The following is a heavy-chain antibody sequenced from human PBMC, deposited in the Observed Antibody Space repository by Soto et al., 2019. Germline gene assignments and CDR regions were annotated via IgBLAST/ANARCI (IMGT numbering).Heavy chain of an antibody. Sequence: GGSLRLSCAASGFTFSNAWMSWVRQAPGKGLEWVGRIKSKTDGGTTDYAAPVKGRFTISRDDSKNTLYLQMNSLKTEDTAVYYCTTGTTIFGVVIDYWGQGTLVTVSS. CDR1: GFTFSNAW. CDR2: IKSKTDGGTT. CDR3: TTGTTIFGVVIDY. J-gene: IGHJ4*02. D-gene: IGHD3-3*01. V-gene: IGHV3-15*01.